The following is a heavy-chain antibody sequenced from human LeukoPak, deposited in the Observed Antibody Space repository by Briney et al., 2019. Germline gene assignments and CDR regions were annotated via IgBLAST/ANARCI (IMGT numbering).Heavy chain of an antibody. CDR1: GFTFSSYS. J-gene: IGHJ4*02. V-gene: IGHV3-21*01. D-gene: IGHD3-10*01. Sequence: GSLRLSCAASGFTFSSYSMNWVRQAPGKGLEWVSSIISSSSYIYYADSVKGRFTISRDNAKNSLYLQMNSLRAEDTAVYYCARESASYYYGSGSEVDYWGQGTLVTVSS. CDR2: IISSSSYI. CDR3: ARESASYYYGSGSEVDY.